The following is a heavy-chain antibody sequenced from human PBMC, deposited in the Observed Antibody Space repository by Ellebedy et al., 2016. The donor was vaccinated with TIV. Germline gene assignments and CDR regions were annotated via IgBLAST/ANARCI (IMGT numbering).Heavy chain of an antibody. CDR2: IWHDGSNK. D-gene: IGHD3-10*01. CDR1: GFTFSSYG. V-gene: IGHV3-33*01. J-gene: IGHJ6*02. Sequence: GESLKISCAASGFTFSSYGMHWVRQAPGKGLEWVAVIWHDGSNKYYADSVKGRFTISRDNSKNTLYLQMNSLRAEDTAVYYCAREPMVRGVIRRGYAMDVWGQGTTVTVSS. CDR3: AREPMVRGVIRRGYAMDV.